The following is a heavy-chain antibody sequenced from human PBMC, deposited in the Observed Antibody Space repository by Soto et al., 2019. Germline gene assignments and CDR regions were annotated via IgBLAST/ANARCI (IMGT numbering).Heavy chain of an antibody. D-gene: IGHD3-10*01. CDR2: LNPDTAST. V-gene: IGHV1-3*01. Sequence: GASVKVSCKASGYSFANYTIHWVRQAPGQGLEWMGWLNPDTASTKFSPKFQGRVIITRDKSANTAFMQLTSLTSEDTALYYCARGGGYYGSGAYYRGHFDHWGLGTLVTVSS. CDR3: ARGGGYYGSGAYYRGHFDH. J-gene: IGHJ4*02. CDR1: GYSFANYT.